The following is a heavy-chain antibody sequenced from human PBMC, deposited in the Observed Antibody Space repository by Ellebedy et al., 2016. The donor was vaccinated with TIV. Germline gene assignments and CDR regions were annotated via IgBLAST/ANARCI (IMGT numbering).Heavy chain of an antibody. CDR3: AKDLTGDGKWYIEK. CDR2: LGSDGRNK. J-gene: IGHJ4*02. Sequence: GESLKISCATSGFIXXNFGMXWVRXXPDKGLEWVAFLGSDGRNKYYAASVKGRFTISRDHAKNTLFLQMKGLRVEDTAMYYCAKDLTGDGKWYIEKWGKGTVVTVSS. V-gene: IGHV3-30*02. D-gene: IGHD5-24*01. CDR1: GFIXXNFG.